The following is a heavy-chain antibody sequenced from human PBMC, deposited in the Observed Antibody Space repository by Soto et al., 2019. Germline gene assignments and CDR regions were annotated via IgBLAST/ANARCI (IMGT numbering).Heavy chain of an antibody. Sequence: EVQLVESGGGLVQPGGSLRLSCAASGFTFSSYEMNWVRQAPGKGLEWVSYISSSGSTIYYADSVKGRFTISRDNAKNSLYLQMNSLRAEDTAVYYCARKYSSGWYPFSDYWGQGTLVTVSS. CDR1: GFTFSSYE. J-gene: IGHJ4*02. V-gene: IGHV3-48*03. D-gene: IGHD6-19*01. CDR2: ISSSGSTI. CDR3: ARKYSSGWYPFSDY.